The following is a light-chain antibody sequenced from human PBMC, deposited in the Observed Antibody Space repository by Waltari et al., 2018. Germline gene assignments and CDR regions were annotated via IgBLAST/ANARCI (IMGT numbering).Light chain of an antibody. CDR2: EVS. Sequence: QSGLPQPASVSGSPEQSITISCPGTSRHVGGDHYVSWSQQHPGKAPKLMIYEVSNRPSGVSNRFSGSKSGNTASLTISGLQAEDEADYYCSSYTSSCTYVFGTGTKVTVL. J-gene: IGLJ1*01. CDR3: SSYTSSCTYV. V-gene: IGLV2-14*01. CDR1: SRHVGGDHY.